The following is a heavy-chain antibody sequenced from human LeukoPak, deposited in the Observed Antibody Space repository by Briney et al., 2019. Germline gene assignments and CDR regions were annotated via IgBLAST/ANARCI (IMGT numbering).Heavy chain of an antibody. J-gene: IGHJ4*02. CDR1: GYTFTGYY. CDR2: INPNSGGT. D-gene: IGHD3-9*01. CDR3: ARVLTYYDILTGYYLDY. Sequence: ASVKVSCKASGYTFTGYYMHWVRQAPGQGLEWMGWINPNSGGTNYAQKFQGRVTMTRDTSISTAYMELSRLRSDDTAVYYCARVLTYYDILTGYYLDYRGQGTLVTVSS. V-gene: IGHV1-2*02.